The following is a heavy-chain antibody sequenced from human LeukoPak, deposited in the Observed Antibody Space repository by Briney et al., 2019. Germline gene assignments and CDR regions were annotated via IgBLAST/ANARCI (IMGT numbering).Heavy chain of an antibody. Sequence: RGSLRLSCAASGFTFSSYEMNWVRQTPGKGLEWVSYISSSGSTIYYADSVKGRFTISRDNAKNSLYLQMNSLRAEDTAVYYCARGGSVAATNWFDPWGQGTLVTVSS. CDR1: GFTFSSYE. J-gene: IGHJ5*02. CDR2: ISSSGSTI. V-gene: IGHV3-48*03. CDR3: ARGGSVAATNWFDP. D-gene: IGHD6-19*01.